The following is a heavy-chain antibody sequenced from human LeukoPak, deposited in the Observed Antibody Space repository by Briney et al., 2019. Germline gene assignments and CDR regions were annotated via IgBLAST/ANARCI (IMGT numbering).Heavy chain of an antibody. CDR1: GFTFSTYT. CDR2: ISPNSDYI. J-gene: IGHJ3*02. D-gene: IGHD4-17*01. Sequence: TGGSLRLSCAASGFTFSTYTMNWVRQAPGKGLELVSSISPNSDYIYYADSVKGRFTISRDNAKNSLYLQMNSLRAEDTAVYYCARLYGDYQVGAFDIWGQGTMVTVSS. V-gene: IGHV3-21*01. CDR3: ARLYGDYQVGAFDI.